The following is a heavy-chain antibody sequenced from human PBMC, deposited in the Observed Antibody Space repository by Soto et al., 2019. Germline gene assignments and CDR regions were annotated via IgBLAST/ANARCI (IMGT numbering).Heavy chain of an antibody. J-gene: IGHJ4*02. CDR1: GYTLTELS. V-gene: IGHV1-24*01. CDR2: FDPEDGET. D-gene: IGHD6-13*01. Sequence: ASVKVSCKVSGYTLTELSMHWVRQAPGKGLEWMGGFDPEDGETIYAQKFQGRVTMTEDTSTDTAYMELSSLRSEDTAVYYCAMRNLYRSHTPFDYWGQGTLVTVS. CDR3: AMRNLYRSHTPFDY.